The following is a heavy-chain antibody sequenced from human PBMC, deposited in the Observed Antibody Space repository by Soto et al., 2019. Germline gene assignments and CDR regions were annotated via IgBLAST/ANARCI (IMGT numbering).Heavy chain of an antibody. D-gene: IGHD5-12*01. V-gene: IGHV3-64*01. CDR3: AGRGGYDGAFDI. J-gene: IGHJ3*02. CDR2: ISSNGGST. CDR1: GFTFSSYA. Sequence: GGSLRLSCAASGFTFSSYAMHWVRQAPGKGLEYVSAISSNGGSTYYANSVKGRFTISRDNSKNTLYLQMGSLRAEDMAVYYCAGRGGYDGAFDIWGQGTMVTVSS.